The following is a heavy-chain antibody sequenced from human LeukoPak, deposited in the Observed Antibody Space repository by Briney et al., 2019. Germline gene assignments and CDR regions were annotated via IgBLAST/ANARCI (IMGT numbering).Heavy chain of an antibody. CDR2: ISYDGSNK. D-gene: IGHD3-9*01. J-gene: IGHJ4*02. CDR3: AKDQRFDWLLPIDY. Sequence: PGRCLRLSCAASGFTFSSYGMHWVRQAPGKGLEWVAVISYDGSNKYYADSVKGRFTISRDNSKNTLYLQMNSLRAEDTAVYYCAKDQRFDWLLPIDYWGQGTLVTVSS. CDR1: GFTFSSYG. V-gene: IGHV3-30*18.